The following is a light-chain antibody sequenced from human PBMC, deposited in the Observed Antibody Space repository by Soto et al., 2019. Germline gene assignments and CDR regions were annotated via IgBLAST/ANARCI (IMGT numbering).Light chain of an antibody. J-gene: IGKJ4*01. CDR3: QQYYVLPPT. V-gene: IGKV1-33*01. CDR1: QDISDY. CDR2: DVS. Sequence: DIQMTQSPSSLSASVGDRVTITCQASQDISDYLNWYQQKPGKAPKLLIYDVSNLERGVPSRFSGSGSGTDFSFTISSLQPEDIATYYCQQYYVLPPTFGGGTKVEI.